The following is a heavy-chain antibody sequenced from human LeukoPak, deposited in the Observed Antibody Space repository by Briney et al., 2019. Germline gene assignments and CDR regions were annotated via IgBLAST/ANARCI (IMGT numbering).Heavy chain of an antibody. J-gene: IGHJ6*03. V-gene: IGHV4-59*01. CDR2: IYYSGST. D-gene: IGHD3-10*01. CDR1: GGSISSYY. CDR3: ARETPYYYGSGSHLGYYYYYMDV. Sequence: SETLSLTCTVSGGSISSYYWSWIRQPPGKGLEWIGYIYYSGSTNYNPSLKSRVTISVDTSKNQFSLKLGSVTAADTAVCYCARETPYYYGSGSHLGYYYYYMDVWGKGTTVTVSS.